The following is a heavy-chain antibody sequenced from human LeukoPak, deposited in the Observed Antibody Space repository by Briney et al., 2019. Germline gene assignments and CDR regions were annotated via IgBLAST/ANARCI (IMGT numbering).Heavy chain of an antibody. V-gene: IGHV3-30*04. CDR3: ARDPYYYYMDV. J-gene: IGHJ6*03. Sequence: GRSLRLSCAASGFTFSSYAMHWVRQGPGKGLEWVAVISYDGSNKYYADSVKGRFTISRDNSKNTLYLQMNSLRAEDTAVYYCARDPYYYYMDVWGKGTTVTVSS. CDR2: ISYDGSNK. CDR1: GFTFSSYA.